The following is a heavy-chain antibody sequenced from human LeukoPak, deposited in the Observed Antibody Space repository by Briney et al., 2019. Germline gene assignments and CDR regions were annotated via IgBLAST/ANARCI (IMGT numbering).Heavy chain of an antibody. CDR3: AYGSSGWHWFDP. CDR1: GYTFTNYW. D-gene: IGHD6-19*01. V-gene: IGHV5-51*01. CDR2: IYPGDSHS. J-gene: IGHJ5*02. Sequence: GESLKISCKGSGYTFTNYWIGWVRQMPGKGLEWMGIIYPGDSHSRYSPSFQGQVTTSADKSISTVYLQWSSLKASDTAMYYCAYGSSGWHWFDPWGQGTLVTVSS.